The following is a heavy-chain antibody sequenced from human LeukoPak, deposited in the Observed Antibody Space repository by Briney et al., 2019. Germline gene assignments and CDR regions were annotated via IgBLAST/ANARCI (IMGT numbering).Heavy chain of an antibody. CDR1: GGSISSGDYY. CDR3: AREKSSSWYFNWFDP. J-gene: IGHJ5*02. Sequence: SETLSLTCTVSGGSISSGDYYWSWIRQPPGKGLEWIGYIYYTGSSYYNPSLKSRVTISVDKSKNQFSLKLSSVTAADTAVYYCAREKSSSWYFNWFDPWGQGTLVTVSS. D-gene: IGHD6-13*01. V-gene: IGHV4-30-4*01. CDR2: IYYTGSS.